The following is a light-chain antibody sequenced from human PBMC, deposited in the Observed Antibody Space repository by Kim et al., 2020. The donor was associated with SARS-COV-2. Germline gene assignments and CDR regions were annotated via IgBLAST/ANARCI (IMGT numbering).Light chain of an antibody. CDR2: SNT. CDR3: ASWDDSLSGWV. V-gene: IGLV1-44*01. J-gene: IGLJ3*02. Sequence: QRITLFCSGSSSDIGSNTVNWYQQFPGTTPKLLIYSNTQRPSRVPDRFSGSKSGTSAALAISELQSEDEADYYCASWDDSLSGWVFGGGTQLTVL. CDR1: SSDIGSNT.